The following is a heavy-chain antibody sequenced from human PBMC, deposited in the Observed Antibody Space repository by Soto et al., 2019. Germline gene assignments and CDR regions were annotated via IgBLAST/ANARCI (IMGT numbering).Heavy chain of an antibody. V-gene: IGHV3-33*01. CDR3: ARDSVKLVEMATRTRADAFDI. J-gene: IGHJ3*02. CDR2: IWYDGSNK. CDR1: GFTFSSYG. D-gene: IGHD5-12*01. Sequence: PGGSLRLSCAASGFTFSSYGMHWVRQAPGKGLEWVAVIWYDGSNKYYADSVKGRFTISRDNSKNTLYLQMNSLRAEDTAVYYCARDSVKLVEMATRTRADAFDIWGQGTMVTVSS.